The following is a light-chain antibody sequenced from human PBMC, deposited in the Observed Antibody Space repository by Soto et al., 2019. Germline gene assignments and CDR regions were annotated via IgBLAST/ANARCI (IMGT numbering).Light chain of an antibody. CDR3: QQYGSLIT. J-gene: IGKJ5*01. CDR1: QSIGSN. CDR2: GTF. Sequence: EIVMTQSPATLSVSPGERATLSCRASQSIGSNLAWYQQKPGQAPRLLIHGTFTRATGIPARFSGSGSGTDFTLTISRLEPEDFAVYYCQQYGSLITFGQGTRLE. V-gene: IGKV3-15*01.